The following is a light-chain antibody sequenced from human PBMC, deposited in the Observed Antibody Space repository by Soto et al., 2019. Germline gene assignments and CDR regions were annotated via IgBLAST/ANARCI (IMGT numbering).Light chain of an antibody. CDR3: QQYNSYS. CDR2: KAS. V-gene: IGKV1-5*03. J-gene: IGKJ1*01. Sequence: DIQMTQSPSTLSASVGDRVTIICRASQSISSWLAWYQQKPWKAPKLLIYKASSLESGVPSRFSGSGSGTEFALTISSLQPDDFATYYCQQYNSYSFGQGTKVDI. CDR1: QSISSW.